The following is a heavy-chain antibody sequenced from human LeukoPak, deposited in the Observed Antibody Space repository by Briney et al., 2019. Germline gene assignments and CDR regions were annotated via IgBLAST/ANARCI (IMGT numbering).Heavy chain of an antibody. CDR1: GFTFSSYA. D-gene: IGHD3-10*01. CDR3: AKDPGDYYYGSGSYIAY. Sequence: GGSLSLSCAASGFTFSSYAMSWVRQAPGKGLEWVSAISGSGGSTYYADSVKGRFTISRDNSKNTLYLQMNSLRAEDTAVYYYAKDPGDYYYGSGSYIAYWGQGTLVTVSS. V-gene: IGHV3-23*01. J-gene: IGHJ4*02. CDR2: ISGSGGST.